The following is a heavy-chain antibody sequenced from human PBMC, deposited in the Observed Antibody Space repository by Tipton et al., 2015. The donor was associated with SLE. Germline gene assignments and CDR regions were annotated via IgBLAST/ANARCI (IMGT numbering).Heavy chain of an antibody. J-gene: IGHJ3*01. V-gene: IGHV4-34*01. Sequence: TLSLTCAVYGGSFSGFYWSWVRQPPGKGLEWLGEINHSGSTNDSPSLKSRVTISIDTSKNQISLKLTSVTAADTAMYCCARRYEKWEILQNDAFDVWGQGTMVTVSS. D-gene: IGHD1-26*01. CDR2: INHSGST. CDR3: ARRYEKWEILQNDAFDV. CDR1: GGSFSGFY.